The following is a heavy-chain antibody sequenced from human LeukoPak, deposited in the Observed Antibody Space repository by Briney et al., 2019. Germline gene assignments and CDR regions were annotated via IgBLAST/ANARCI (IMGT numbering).Heavy chain of an antibody. V-gene: IGHV3-23*01. CDR2: ISGSGGST. CDR3: AAEVPAAITYGMDV. CDR1: GFTFSSYA. J-gene: IGHJ6*02. D-gene: IGHD2-2*01. Sequence: GGSLRLSCAASGFTFSSYAMSWVRQAPGKGLEWVSAISGSGGSTYYADSVKGRFTISRDNSKNTLYLQLNSLRAEDTAVYYCAAEVPAAITYGMDVWGQGTTVTVSS.